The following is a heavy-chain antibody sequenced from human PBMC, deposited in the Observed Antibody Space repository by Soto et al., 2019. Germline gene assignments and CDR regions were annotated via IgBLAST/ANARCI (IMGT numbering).Heavy chain of an antibody. J-gene: IGHJ3*02. CDR3: ASPLSLGIAAPLEI. CDR2: IYPGDSDT. V-gene: IGHV5-51*01. D-gene: IGHD3-9*01. CDR1: GYSFTKYW. Sequence: GESLKISCKGSGYSFTKYWLGWVRQMPGKGLEWMGIIYPGDSDTRYSPSFEGQVTLSADKSINTAYLHWSSLKASDNAMYYCASPLSLGIAAPLEIWGQGTMVTVSS.